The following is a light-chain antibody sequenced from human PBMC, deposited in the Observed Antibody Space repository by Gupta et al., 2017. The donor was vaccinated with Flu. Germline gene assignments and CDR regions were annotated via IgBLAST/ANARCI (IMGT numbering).Light chain of an antibody. CDR2: AAS. J-gene: IGKJ3*01. CDR1: QDIASW. V-gene: IGKV1-12*01. Sequence: GDRVTITCRTSQDIASWLVWYQQKPGKAPKLLIYAASSLQRGVPSRFSGSGSGTDFTLTTSSLQPEDFATYFCQQAYNFPLSFGPGTKVDI. CDR3: QQAYNFPLS.